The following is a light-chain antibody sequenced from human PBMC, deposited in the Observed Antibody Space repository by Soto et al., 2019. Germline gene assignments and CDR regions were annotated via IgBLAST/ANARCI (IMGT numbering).Light chain of an antibody. V-gene: IGKV3-15*01. CDR2: GAS. Sequence: EIVMTPVPATPSVSPGGRATLSRRASQSVSSNLAWYQQKPGQAPRLLIYGASTRATGIPARFSGSGSGTEFTLTISSLQSEDFAVYYCQQYNNWPPAWTFGQGTKVDIK. CDR1: QSVSSN. J-gene: IGKJ1*01. CDR3: QQYNNWPPAWT.